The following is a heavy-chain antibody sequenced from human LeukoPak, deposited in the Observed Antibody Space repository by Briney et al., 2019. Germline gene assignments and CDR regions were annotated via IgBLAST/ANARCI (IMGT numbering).Heavy chain of an antibody. CDR2: IYYSGST. CDR3: ARLVRGVRYYYYYYMDV. J-gene: IGHJ6*03. V-gene: IGHV4-39*07. Sequence: SETLSLTCTVSGGSSSSSSYYWGWIRQPPGKGLEWIGSIYYSGSTYYNPSLKSRVTISVDTSKNQFSLKLSSVTAADTAVYYCARLVRGVRYYYYYYMDVWGKGTTVTISS. CDR1: GGSSSSSSYY. D-gene: IGHD3-10*01.